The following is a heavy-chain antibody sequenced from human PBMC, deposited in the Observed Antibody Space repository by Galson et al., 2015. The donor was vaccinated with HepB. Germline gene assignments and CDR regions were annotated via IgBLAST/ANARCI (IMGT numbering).Heavy chain of an antibody. CDR2: IKKDGSEK. D-gene: IGHD3-16*01. CDR3: HCLGAVMGVDY. J-gene: IGHJ4*02. CDR1: GFSFSSYW. Sequence: SLRLSCAASGFSFSSYWMNWVRQVPGKGLEWVANIKKDGSEKNYMDSVRGRFTISRDNAKNSVYLQMNSLRGEDTAVYYCHCLGAVMGVDYWGQGTLVTVSS. V-gene: IGHV3-7*01.